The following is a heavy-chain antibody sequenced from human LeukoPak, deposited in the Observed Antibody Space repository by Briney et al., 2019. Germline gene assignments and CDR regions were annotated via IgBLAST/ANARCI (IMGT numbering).Heavy chain of an antibody. CDR2: IYYSGST. Sequence: SETLSLTCTVSGGSISSGDHYWSWIRQPPGKGLEWIGYIYYSGSTCYNPSLKSRVTISVDTSKNHFSLKLSSVTAADTPVYYCARAPDIVVVPADNYFDYWGQGTLVTVSS. CDR3: ARAPDIVVVPADNYFDY. CDR1: GGSISSGDHY. J-gene: IGHJ4*02. D-gene: IGHD2-2*01. V-gene: IGHV4-30-4*01.